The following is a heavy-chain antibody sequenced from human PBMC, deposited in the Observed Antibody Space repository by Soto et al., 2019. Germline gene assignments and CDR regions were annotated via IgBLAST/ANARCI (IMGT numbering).Heavy chain of an antibody. J-gene: IGHJ4*02. CDR1: GGSISSGGYS. Sequence: QLQLQESGSGLVKPSQTLSLTCAVSGGSISSGGYSWSWIRQPPGKGLEWIGYIYHSGSTYYNPSLKRRVTISVDRSKNQFSLKLSSVTAADTAVYYCASFFYDSSGYYSIAKDYWGQGTLVTVSS. CDR2: IYHSGST. CDR3: ASFFYDSSGYYSIAKDY. V-gene: IGHV4-30-2*01. D-gene: IGHD3-22*01.